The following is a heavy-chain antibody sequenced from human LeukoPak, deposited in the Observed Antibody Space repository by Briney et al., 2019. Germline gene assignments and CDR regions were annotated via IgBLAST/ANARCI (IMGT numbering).Heavy chain of an antibody. CDR3: AGRYCSSTSCYILIGAFDI. CDR2: IIPILGIA. Sequence: AVKVSCKASGGTFSSYTISWVRQAPGQGLEWMGRIIPILGIANYAQKFQGRATITADKSTSTAYMELSSLRSEDTAVYYCAGRYCSSTSCYILIGAFDIWGQGTMVTVSS. V-gene: IGHV1-69*02. CDR1: GGTFSSYT. D-gene: IGHD2-2*02. J-gene: IGHJ3*02.